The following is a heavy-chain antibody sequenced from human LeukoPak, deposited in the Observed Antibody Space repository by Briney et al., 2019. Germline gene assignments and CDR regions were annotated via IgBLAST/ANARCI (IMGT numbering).Heavy chain of an antibody. CDR3: ARGPVPFGVVIASYFDY. CDR2: IYYSGST. Sequence: SETLSLTCTVSGGSISSSSYYWGWIRQPPGKGLEWIGSIYYSGSTYYNPSLKSRVTISVDTSKNQFSLKLSSVTAAATAVYYCARGPVPFGVVIASYFDYWGQGTLVTVSS. J-gene: IGHJ4*02. V-gene: IGHV4-39*07. D-gene: IGHD3-3*01. CDR1: GGSISSSSYY.